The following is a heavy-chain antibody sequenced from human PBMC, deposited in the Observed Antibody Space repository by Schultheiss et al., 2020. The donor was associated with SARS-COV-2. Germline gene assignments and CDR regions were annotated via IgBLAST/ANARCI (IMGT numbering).Heavy chain of an antibody. CDR2: ISWNSGSI. CDR1: GFTFDDYA. V-gene: IGHV3-9*01. CDR3: ARDTGSLY. Sequence: GGSLRLSCAASGFTFDDYAMHWVRQAPGKGLEWVSGISWNSGSIGYADSVKGRFTISRDNAKNSLYLQMNSLRAEDTAVYYCARDTGSLYWGQGTLVTVSS. D-gene: IGHD2-15*01. J-gene: IGHJ4*02.